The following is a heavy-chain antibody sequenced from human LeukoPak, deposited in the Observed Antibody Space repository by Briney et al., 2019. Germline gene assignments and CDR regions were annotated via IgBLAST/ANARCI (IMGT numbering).Heavy chain of an antibody. CDR2: ISAYNGNT. CDR3: ARFPITMIVVVITWGAFEI. CDR1: GYTFTSYG. D-gene: IGHD3-22*01. V-gene: IGHV1-18*01. J-gene: IGHJ3*02. Sequence: ASVKVSCKASGYTFTSYGISWVRQAPGQGLEWMGWISAYNGNTNYAQKLQGRVTMTTDTSTSTAYMELRSLRSDDTAVYYCARFPITMIVVVITWGAFEIWGQGTMVTVSS.